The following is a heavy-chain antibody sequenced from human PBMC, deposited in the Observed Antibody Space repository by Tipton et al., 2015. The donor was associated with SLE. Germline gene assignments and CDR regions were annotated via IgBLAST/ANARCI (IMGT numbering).Heavy chain of an antibody. V-gene: IGHV5-51*03. Sequence: QLVQSGAEVKKSGESLKISCQASGYSFTSYWIVWVRQMPGKGLEWMGLIYPVDSDATYSPSFQGQVTMSVDKSINTAYLQWRSLKASDTAVYYCARLLPPGYYGLDVWGQGTTVTVSS. CDR3: ARLLPPGYYGLDV. CDR1: GYSFTSYW. CDR2: IYPVDSDA. J-gene: IGHJ6*02.